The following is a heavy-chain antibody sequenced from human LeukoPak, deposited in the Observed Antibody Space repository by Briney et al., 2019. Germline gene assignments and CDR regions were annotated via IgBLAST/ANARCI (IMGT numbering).Heavy chain of an antibody. J-gene: IGHJ4*02. CDR2: ISGSGGST. D-gene: IGHD6-13*01. CDR1: GFTFSDHY. Sequence: PGGSLRLSCAASGFTFSDHYMDWVRQAPGKGLEWVSAISGSGGSTYYADSVKGRFTISRDNSKNTLYLQMNSLRAEDTAVYYCAKDYSSWYGSYIDYWGQGTLVTVSS. V-gene: IGHV3-23*01. CDR3: AKDYSSWYGSYIDY.